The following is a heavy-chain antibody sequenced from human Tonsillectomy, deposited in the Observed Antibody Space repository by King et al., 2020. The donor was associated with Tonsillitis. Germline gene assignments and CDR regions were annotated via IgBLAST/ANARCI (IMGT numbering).Heavy chain of an antibody. CDR1: GFTFCNAW. Sequence: QLVQSGGVLVKPGGSLRLSCAASGFTFCNAWMNWVRQAPGKGLEWVGRIKSKSEGWTTDYAAPVNVRFTISRDASKHTLYLQMSSLKTEVTAVYYCSISTDTLTGPPYYYYYTAAWGKGTTVTVSS. CDR3: SISTDTLTGPPYYYYYTAA. V-gene: IGHV3-15*01. J-gene: IGHJ6*03. CDR2: IKSKSEGWTT. D-gene: IGHD3-9*01.